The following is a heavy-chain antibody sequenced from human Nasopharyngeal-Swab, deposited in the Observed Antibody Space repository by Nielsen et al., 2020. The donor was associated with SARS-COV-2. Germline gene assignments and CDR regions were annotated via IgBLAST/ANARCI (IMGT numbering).Heavy chain of an antibody. CDR3: ARDPLGFLYYYYGMDV. CDR1: GFTFSSYS. D-gene: IGHD2-15*01. CDR2: ISSSSYI. J-gene: IGHJ6*02. V-gene: IGHV3-21*01. Sequence: GGSLRLSCAASGFTFSSYSMNWVRQAPGKGLEWVSSISSSSYIYYADSVKGRFTISRDNAKNSLSLQMNSLRAEDTAVYYCARDPLGFLYYYYGMDVWGQGTTVTVSS.